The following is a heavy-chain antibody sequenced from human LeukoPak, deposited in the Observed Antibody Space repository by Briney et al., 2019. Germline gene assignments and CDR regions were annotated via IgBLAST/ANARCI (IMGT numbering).Heavy chain of an antibody. CDR3: AKTTAVAGSPFDY. D-gene: IGHD6-19*01. J-gene: IGHJ4*02. V-gene: IGHV1-46*01. Sequence: ASVKVSCKTSGYTFTNYYMHWVRQAPGQGPEWMGIINPSGGSTSYAQKFQGRVTLTRYTSTSTVYMELSSLRSEDTAVYYCAKTTAVAGSPFDYWGQGTLVTVSS. CDR2: INPSGGST. CDR1: GYTFTNYY.